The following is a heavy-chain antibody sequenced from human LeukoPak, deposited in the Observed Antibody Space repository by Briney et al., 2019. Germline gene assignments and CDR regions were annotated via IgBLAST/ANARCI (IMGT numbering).Heavy chain of an antibody. CDR1: GFTFSTSW. V-gene: IGHV3-48*01. J-gene: IGHJ4*02. CDR3: ARGLYYYYYDSSGYYSI. CDR2: ISSSGSTI. Sequence: GGSLRLSCAASGFTFSTSWMSWVRQAPGKGLEWVSYISSSGSTIYYADSVKGRFTISRDNSKNTLYLQMNSLRAEDTAVYYCARGLYYYYYDSSGYYSIWGQGTLVTVSS. D-gene: IGHD3-22*01.